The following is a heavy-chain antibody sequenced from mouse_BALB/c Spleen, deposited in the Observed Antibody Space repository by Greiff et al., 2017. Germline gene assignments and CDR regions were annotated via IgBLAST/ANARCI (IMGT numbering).Heavy chain of an antibody. J-gene: IGHJ2*01. Sequence: QVQLQQSGAELVRPGTSVKISCKASGYTFTNYWLGWVKQRPGHGLEWIGDIYPGGGYTNYNEKFKGKATRTADTSSSTAYVQLSRLTSEDSAVYFVARDGYHDYWGQGTTLTVSS. CDR2: IYPGGGYT. CDR3: ARDGYHDY. D-gene: IGHD2-3*01. V-gene: IGHV1-63*02. CDR1: GYTFTNYW.